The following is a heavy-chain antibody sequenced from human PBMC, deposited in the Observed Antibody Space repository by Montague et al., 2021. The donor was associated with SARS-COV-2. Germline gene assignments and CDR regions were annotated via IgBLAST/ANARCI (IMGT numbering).Heavy chain of an antibody. CDR1: GGPISGSSDY. D-gene: IGHD3-10*01. Sequence: SESLSLTCTVTGGPISGSSDYWGWIRQSPGKGLDWIASVDYSGNTYYSPSLKSRLTISVDTSKNQFSLKLNSVTAADTALYYCARSKYSYGWGDWGQGTLVTVSS. V-gene: IGHV4-39*01. CDR3: ARSKYSYGWGD. J-gene: IGHJ4*02. CDR2: VDYSGNT.